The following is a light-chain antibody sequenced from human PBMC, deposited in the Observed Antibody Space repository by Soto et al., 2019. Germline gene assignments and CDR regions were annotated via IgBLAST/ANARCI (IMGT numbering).Light chain of an antibody. V-gene: IGLV2-14*03. J-gene: IGLJ2*01. CDR3: SSFTSSRTTV. CDR2: DVS. Sequence: QAVVTQPASVSGSPGQSITISCTGTSSDVGGYNYVSWYQQHPGKVPKLMIFDVSDRPSGVSNRFSGSKSGNTASLTISGLQAEDEADYYCSSFTSSRTTVFGGGTKLTVL. CDR1: SSDVGGYNY.